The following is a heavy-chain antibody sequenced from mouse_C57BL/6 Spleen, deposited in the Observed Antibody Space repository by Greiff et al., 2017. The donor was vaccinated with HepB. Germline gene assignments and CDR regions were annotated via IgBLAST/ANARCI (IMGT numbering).Heavy chain of an antibody. CDR3: ARGRLLRFFDY. J-gene: IGHJ2*01. Sequence: EVQPQQSGPELVKPGASVKISCKASGYTFTDYYMNWVKQSHGKSLEWIGDINSNNGGTSYNQTFKGKATLTVDKSSSTAYMELRSLTSEDSAVYYCARGRLLRFFDYWGQGTTLTVSS. V-gene: IGHV1-26*01. D-gene: IGHD1-1*01. CDR2: INSNNGGT. CDR1: GYTFTDYY.